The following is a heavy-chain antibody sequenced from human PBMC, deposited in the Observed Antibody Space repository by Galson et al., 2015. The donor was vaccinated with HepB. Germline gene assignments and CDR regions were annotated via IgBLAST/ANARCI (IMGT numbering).Heavy chain of an antibody. Sequence: SVKVSCKASGGTFSSYAISWVRQAPGQGLEWMGGIIPIFGTANYAQKFQGRVTITADESTSTAYMELSSLRSEDTAVYYCARDLEMATTDAFDIWGQGTMATVSS. CDR3: ARDLEMATTDAFDI. V-gene: IGHV1-69*13. CDR2: IIPIFGTA. J-gene: IGHJ3*02. D-gene: IGHD5-24*01. CDR1: GGTFSSYA.